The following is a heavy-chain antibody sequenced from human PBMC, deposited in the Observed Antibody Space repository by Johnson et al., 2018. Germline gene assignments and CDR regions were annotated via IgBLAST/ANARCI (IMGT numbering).Heavy chain of an antibody. CDR3: ARGRIAAAGMAQYFQH. V-gene: IGHV3-30*14. CDR2: LSYDGTLK. D-gene: IGHD6-13*01. Sequence: QVQLVESGGGVVQPGRSLRLSCVASGFIFNTFAMHWVRQAPGKGLEWVATLSYDGTLKYYTDSGKGRFTISRDNSQNTLWLQMDSLRAEDTAMYYCARGRIAAAGMAQYFQHWGQGTLVTVSS. CDR1: GFIFNTFA. J-gene: IGHJ1*01.